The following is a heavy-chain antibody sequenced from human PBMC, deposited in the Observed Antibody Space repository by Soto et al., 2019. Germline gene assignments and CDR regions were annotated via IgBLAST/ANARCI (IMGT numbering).Heavy chain of an antibody. D-gene: IGHD2-2*01. CDR3: VRMPADSYQFYYAMDV. CDR2: IFSDNER. CDR1: VFSLITGRMG. V-gene: IGHV2-26*01. J-gene: IGHJ6*02. Sequence: EXGPTLVSPPKTLSLTCTVAVFSLITGRMGVSWIRQPPGKALEWLAHIFSDNERSYSTSMQGRLTISKDPSGSQVVLSMTNLDPVDTGTYYRVRMPADSYQFYYAMDVCGQRTTVTVSS.